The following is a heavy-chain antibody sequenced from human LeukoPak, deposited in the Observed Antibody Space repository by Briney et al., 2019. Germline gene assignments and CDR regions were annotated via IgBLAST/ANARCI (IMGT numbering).Heavy chain of an antibody. J-gene: IGHJ4*02. CDR1: GFTFSSYG. CDR3: AKEGESGYSGGFDH. D-gene: IGHD3-3*01. CDR2: IRYDGSNK. V-gene: IGHV3-30*02. Sequence: PGGSLRLSCAASGFTFSSYGMHWVRQAPGKGLEWVAFIRYDGSNKYYADSVKGRFTISRDNSKNTLYLQLNSLSAEDTAMYYCAKEGESGYSGGFDHWGQGTLVTVSS.